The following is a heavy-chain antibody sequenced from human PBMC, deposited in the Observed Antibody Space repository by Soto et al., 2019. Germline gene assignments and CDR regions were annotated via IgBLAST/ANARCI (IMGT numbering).Heavy chain of an antibody. D-gene: IGHD3-10*01. CDR1: GGSINSYF. V-gene: IGHV4-59*01. J-gene: IGHJ4*02. CDR3: ARAGTNMVQFEC. Sequence: SETLSLTCTVSGGSINSYFWSWIRQSPGKGLEWIGHIYYSGSTSYSPSFKSRVSISVDTCKNQFSLEVHSVTAADMAVDYCARAGTNMVQFECWGQGTLVTVSS. CDR2: IYYSGST.